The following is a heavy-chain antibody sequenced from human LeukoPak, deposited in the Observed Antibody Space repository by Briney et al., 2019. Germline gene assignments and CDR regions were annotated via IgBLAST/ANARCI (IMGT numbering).Heavy chain of an antibody. CDR2: IGFSSSTI. D-gene: IGHD6-19*01. CDR1: GFTFSSYT. J-gene: IGHJ4*02. Sequence: HPGGSLRLSCAASGFTFSSYTMNWVRQAPGKGLEWISYIGFSSSTIYYADSVKGRFTISRGNAKNSLYLQMNSLRSEDTAVYYCAKFSGLVPGAFFDYWGQGTLVTVSS. CDR3: AKFSGLVPGAFFDY. V-gene: IGHV3-48*01.